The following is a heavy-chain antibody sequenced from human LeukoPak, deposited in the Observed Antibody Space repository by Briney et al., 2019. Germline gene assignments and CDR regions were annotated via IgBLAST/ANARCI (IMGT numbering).Heavy chain of an antibody. D-gene: IGHD5-12*01. CDR1: GGSISSYY. J-gene: IGHJ4*02. CDR3: ARHPAGVATVLDY. Sequence: PSETLSLTCTVSGGSISSYYWSWIRQPPGKGLEWIGYIYYSGSTNYNPSLKSRVTISVDTSKNQFSLKPSSVTAADTAVYYCARHPAGVATVLDYWGQGTLVTVSS. V-gene: IGHV4-59*08. CDR2: IYYSGST.